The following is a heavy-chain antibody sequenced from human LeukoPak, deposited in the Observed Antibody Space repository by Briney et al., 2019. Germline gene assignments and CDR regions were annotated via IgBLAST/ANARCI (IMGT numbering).Heavy chain of an antibody. J-gene: IGHJ5*02. CDR2: IYYSGST. V-gene: IGHV4-59*01. CDR3: ARLYGNWFDP. Sequence: KPSETLSLTCPVSGGSISSYYWSWIRKPPGKGLEWIGYIYYSGSTNYNPSLKSRVTISVDTSKNQFSLKLSSVPAADTAVYYCARLYGNWFDPWGQGTLVTVSS. D-gene: IGHD2-8*01. CDR1: GGSISSYY.